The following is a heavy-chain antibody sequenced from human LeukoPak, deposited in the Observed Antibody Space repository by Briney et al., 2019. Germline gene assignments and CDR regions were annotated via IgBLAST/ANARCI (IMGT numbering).Heavy chain of an antibody. CDR3: ARVEELPRRAFGGDPAVGIDY. V-gene: IGHV1-18*01. CDR1: GYTFTSYG. D-gene: IGHD3-16*01. J-gene: IGHJ4*02. Sequence: GASVKVSCKASGYTFTSYGISWVRQAPGQGLEWMGWISAYNGNTNYAQKLQGRVTMTTDTSTSTAYMELRSLRSDDTAVYYCARVEELPRRAFGGDPAVGIDYWGQGTLVTVSS. CDR2: ISAYNGNT.